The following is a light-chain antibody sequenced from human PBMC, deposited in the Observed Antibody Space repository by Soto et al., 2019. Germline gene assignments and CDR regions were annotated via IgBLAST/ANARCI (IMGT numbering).Light chain of an antibody. Sequence: DIQMTQSPSSLSASVGDRVTITCRAGQYIGRYLNWYQQKPGKAPKRLIYAAASLHSGVPARFSGSGSGTDFTLTISSLQPEDFATYSCQQTYRTPLTFGGGTKVGI. V-gene: IGKV1-39*01. CDR1: QYIGRY. J-gene: IGKJ4*01. CDR2: AAA. CDR3: QQTYRTPLT.